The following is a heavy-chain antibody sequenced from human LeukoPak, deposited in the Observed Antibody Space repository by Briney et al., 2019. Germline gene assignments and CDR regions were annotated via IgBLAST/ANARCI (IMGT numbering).Heavy chain of an antibody. V-gene: IGHV4-59*11. CDR1: GDSISSHY. J-gene: IGHJ6*02. CDR3: GRGRIAKIVVVHSFSYGMDG. CDR2: VHYSGIT. Sequence: SETLSLTCAVSGDSISSHYWNWIRQPPGKGLEWIWCVHYSGITYYNPSLKSRVAISVDSPKKQFSLILNSVTAADEAVYYCGRGRIAKIVVVHSFSYGMDGCGQGSTVAVSS. D-gene: IGHD3-22*01.